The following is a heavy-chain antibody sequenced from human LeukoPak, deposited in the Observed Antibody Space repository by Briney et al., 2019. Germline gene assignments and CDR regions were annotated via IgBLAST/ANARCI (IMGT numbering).Heavy chain of an antibody. CDR3: ARGAGYRSRLYYFDP. D-gene: IGHD2-8*01. V-gene: IGHV4-59*01. J-gene: IGHJ5*02. CDR2: VYYSGTT. Sequence: AETHSPPCTVSGGPISNDYWSWLRQSPGKELEWIAHVYYSGTTIYSPSLKSRLTVSVDPSKNQFSLNLSSVTAADTAVYYCARGAGYRSRLYYFDPWGPGGPVTVSS. CDR1: GGPISNDY.